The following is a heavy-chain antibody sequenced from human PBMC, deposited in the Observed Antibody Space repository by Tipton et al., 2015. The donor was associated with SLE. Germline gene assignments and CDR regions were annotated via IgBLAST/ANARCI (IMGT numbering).Heavy chain of an antibody. CDR1: GDYIRSSSYY. V-gene: IGHV4-39*07. J-gene: IGHJ6*02. CDR3: TRGQYSGYDSLYYYGMDV. Sequence: TLSLTCTVSGDYIRSSSYYWGWIRKPPGKGLEWIGSIYYSGNTYYNPSLNSRITITVDTSKNQFSLRLTSVTAADTAVYYCTRGQYSGYDSLYYYGMDVWCQGTTVTVSS. D-gene: IGHD5-12*01. CDR2: IYYSGNT.